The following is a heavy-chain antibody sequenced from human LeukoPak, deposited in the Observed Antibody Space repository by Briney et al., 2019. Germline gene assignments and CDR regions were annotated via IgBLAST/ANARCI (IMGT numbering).Heavy chain of an antibody. CDR2: ISAYNGNT. J-gene: IGHJ3*02. Sequence: ASVKVSCKASGHTFTSYGISWVRQAPGQGLEWMGWISAYNGNTNYAQKLQGRVTMTTDTSTSTAYMELRSLRSDDTAVYYCARGVRVRWLRANAFDIWGQGTMVTVSS. CDR3: ARGVRVRWLRANAFDI. D-gene: IGHD4-17*01. CDR1: GHTFTSYG. V-gene: IGHV1-18*01.